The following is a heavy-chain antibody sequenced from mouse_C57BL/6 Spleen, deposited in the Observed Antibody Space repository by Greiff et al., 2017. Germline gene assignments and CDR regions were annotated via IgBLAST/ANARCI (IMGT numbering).Heavy chain of an antibody. CDR2: IYPSDSET. V-gene: IGHV1-61*01. D-gene: IGHD1-1*01. Sequence: QVQLQQPGAELVRPGSSVKLSCKASGYTFTSYWMDWVKQRPGQGLEWIGNIYPSDSETHYTQKFKDKATLTVDKSSSTAYMQLSSLTSEDSAVYYGATLTTPFAYWGQGTLVTVSA. CDR1: GYTFTSYW. J-gene: IGHJ3*01. CDR3: ATLTTPFAY.